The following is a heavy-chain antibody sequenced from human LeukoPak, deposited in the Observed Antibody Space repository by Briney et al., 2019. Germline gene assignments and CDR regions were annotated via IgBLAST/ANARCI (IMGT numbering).Heavy chain of an antibody. CDR1: GGTFSSYA. Sequence: SVKVSCKASGGTFSSYAISWVRQAPGQGLEWMGGIIPIFGTANYAQKFQSRVTITADESTSTVYMELSSLRSEDTAVYYCSVGPKDYFDYWGQGTLVTVSS. CDR3: SVGPKDYFDY. V-gene: IGHV1-69*13. J-gene: IGHJ4*02. CDR2: IIPIFGTA.